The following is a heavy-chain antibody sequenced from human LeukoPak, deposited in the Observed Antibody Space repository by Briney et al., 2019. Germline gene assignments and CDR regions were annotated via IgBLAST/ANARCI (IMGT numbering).Heavy chain of an antibody. V-gene: IGHV1-8*01. CDR1: GYTFTSYD. CDR2: MNPNSGNT. Sequence: ASVKVSCKASGYTFTSYDINRVRQATGQGLEWMGWMNPNSGNTGYAQKFQGRVTMTRNTSISTAYMELSSLRSEDTAVYYCAREDSSSWYSVDYWGQGTLVTVSS. CDR3: AREDSSSWYSVDY. D-gene: IGHD6-13*01. J-gene: IGHJ4*02.